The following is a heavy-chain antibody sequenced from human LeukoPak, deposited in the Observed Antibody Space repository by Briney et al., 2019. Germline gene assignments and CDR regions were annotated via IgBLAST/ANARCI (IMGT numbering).Heavy chain of an antibody. CDR2: IYYSGST. V-gene: IGHV4-31*03. J-gene: IGHJ4*02. CDR3: ARESRVPWLGELLSYFDC. Sequence: PSETLSLTCTVSGGSVSSGAHYWSWIRQLPGKGLEWIGYIYYSGSTYYNPSLKSRVTISVDTSKNQFSLKLNSVTAADTAVYYCARESRVPWLGELLSYFDCWGQGTLVTVSS. CDR1: GGSVSSGAHY. D-gene: IGHD3-10*01.